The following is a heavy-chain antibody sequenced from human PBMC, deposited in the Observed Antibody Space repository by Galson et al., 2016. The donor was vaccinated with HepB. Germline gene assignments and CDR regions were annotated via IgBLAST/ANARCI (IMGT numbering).Heavy chain of an antibody. V-gene: IGHV6-1*01. CDR1: GDSVSSKTVA. CDR3: VRAATTLRSGWKTLAPRFYYSGMDV. CDR2: TYPRSRWHT. J-gene: IGHJ6*02. Sequence: CAISGDSVSSKTVAWNWIRQSPSRGLEWLGGTYPRSRWHTDYAPSMKSRITISSDTSKNQFSLQLNSVTPEDTAVYYCVRAATTLRSGWKTLAPRFYYSGMDVWGQGTTVTVSS. D-gene: IGHD6-19*01.